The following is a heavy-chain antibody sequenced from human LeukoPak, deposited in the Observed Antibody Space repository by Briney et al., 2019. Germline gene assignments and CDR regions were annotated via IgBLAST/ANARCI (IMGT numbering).Heavy chain of an antibody. J-gene: IGHJ4*02. D-gene: IGHD2-2*02. V-gene: IGHV1-69*05. CDR1: GGTFSSYA. CDR3: ARGAEYCSSTSCYTPDY. CDR2: IIPIFGTA. Sequence: SVKVSCKASGGTFSSYAISWVRQAPGQGLEWMGRIIPIFGTANYAQKFQGRVTITTDESTSTAYMELSSLRSEDTAVYYCARGAEYCSSTSCYTPDYWGQGTLVTVSS.